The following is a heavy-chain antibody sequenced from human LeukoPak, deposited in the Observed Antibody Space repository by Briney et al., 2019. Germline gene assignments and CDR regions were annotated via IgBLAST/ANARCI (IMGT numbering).Heavy chain of an antibody. D-gene: IGHD6-19*01. CDR3: AQEYSSGWYDGFDP. V-gene: IGHV4-39*01. CDR2: IYYSGST. CDR1: GGSISSSSYY. Sequence: SETLSLTCTVSGGSISSSSYYWGWIRQPPGKGLEWIGCIYYSGSTYYNPSLKSRVTISVDTSKNQFSLKLSSVTAADTAVYYCAQEYSSGWYDGFDPWGQGTLVTVSS. J-gene: IGHJ5*02.